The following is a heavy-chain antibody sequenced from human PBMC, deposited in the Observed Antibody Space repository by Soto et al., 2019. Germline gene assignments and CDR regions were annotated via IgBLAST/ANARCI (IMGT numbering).Heavy chain of an antibody. V-gene: IGHV3-30*18. CDR1: GFTFSSYG. D-gene: IGHD3-16*02. J-gene: IGHJ6*02. Sequence: GGSLRLSCAASGFTFSSYGMHWVRQAPGKGLEWVTVISYDGSNKYYADSVKGRFTISRDNSKNTLYLQMNSLRAEDTAVYYCAKDYHYYYYGMDVWGQGTTVTVSS. CDR3: AKDYHYYYYGMDV. CDR2: ISYDGSNK.